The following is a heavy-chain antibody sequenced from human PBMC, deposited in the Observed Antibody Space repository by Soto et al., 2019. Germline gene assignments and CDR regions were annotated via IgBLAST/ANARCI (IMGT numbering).Heavy chain of an antibody. Sequence: ASVKVSCKASGYTFSSYGISWVRQAPGQGLEWMGWNSAYNGNTHYAQKLQGRVTMTTDTSTSTAYMELSSLRSDDTAVYYCARAPKQWLVPVDDWGQGTLVTVSS. CDR2: NSAYNGNT. CDR1: GYTFSSYG. J-gene: IGHJ4*02. V-gene: IGHV1-18*04. CDR3: ARAPKQWLVPVDD. D-gene: IGHD6-19*01.